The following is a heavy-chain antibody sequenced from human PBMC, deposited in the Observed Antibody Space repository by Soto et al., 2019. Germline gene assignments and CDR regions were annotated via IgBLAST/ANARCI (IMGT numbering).Heavy chain of an antibody. CDR2: VSNEGSIQ. CDR3: AKEGGTLGTSASYGFDY. J-gene: IGHJ4*02. D-gene: IGHD3-16*01. CDR1: GFSFSSYG. Sequence: QVQLVESGGGVVQPGGSLRLSCAASGFSFSSYGIHWVRQAPGKGLEWVAVVSNEGSIQYYADSVKGRFTISRDNSENTVFLQMNSLRSEDTAVYYCAKEGGTLGTSASYGFDYRGQGSRVTVSS. V-gene: IGHV3-30*18.